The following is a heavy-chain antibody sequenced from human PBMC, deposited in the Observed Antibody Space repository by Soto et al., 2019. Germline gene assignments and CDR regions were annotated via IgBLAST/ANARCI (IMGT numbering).Heavy chain of an antibody. D-gene: IGHD3-22*01. J-gene: IGHJ1*01. CDR2: SIPIFGTL. Sequence: QVQLVQSGAEVKKPGSSVKVSCKASGGTFSNYALDWERQAPGQGLQWMGGSIPIFGTLRHAKSFQGRVTITAAESTATAYMELSSLRSEDSAMYYCAPGGERDYYDTSGWRWGQGTLVTVSS. CDR1: GGTFSNYA. CDR3: APGGERDYYDTSGWR. V-gene: IGHV1-69*12.